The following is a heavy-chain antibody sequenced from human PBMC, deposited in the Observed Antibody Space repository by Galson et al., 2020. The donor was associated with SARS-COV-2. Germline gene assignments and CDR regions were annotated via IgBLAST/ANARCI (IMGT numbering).Heavy chain of an antibody. CDR3: ARGRYYGSGSSPFGGFDP. V-gene: IGHV1-46*01. J-gene: IGHJ5*02. CDR1: GYTFTSYY. D-gene: IGHD3-10*01. Sequence: ASVKVSCKASGYTFTSYYMHWVRQASGQGLEWMGIINPSGGSTSYAQKFQGRVTMTRDTSTSTVYMELSSLRSEDTAVYYCARGRYYGSGSSPFGGFDPWGQGTLVTVSS. CDR2: INPSGGST.